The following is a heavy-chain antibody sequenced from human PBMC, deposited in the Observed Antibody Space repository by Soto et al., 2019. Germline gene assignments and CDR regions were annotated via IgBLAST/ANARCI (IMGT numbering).Heavy chain of an antibody. CDR1: GGSISSGYYS. Sequence: PSETLSLTCTVSGGSISSGYYSWSWIRQPTGKGLEWIGYIYYSGSTYYNPSLKSRVTISVDTYNKQFSLKLSSVTAKDTAVYYFARGDYEYIWFDPGGRRTLVPVSS. D-gene: IGHD3-22*01. CDR3: ARGDYEYIWFDP. J-gene: IGHJ5*02. V-gene: IGHV4-30-4*02. CDR2: IYYSGST.